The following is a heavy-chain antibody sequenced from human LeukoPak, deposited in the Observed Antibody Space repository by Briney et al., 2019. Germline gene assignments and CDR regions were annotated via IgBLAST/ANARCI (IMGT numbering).Heavy chain of an antibody. J-gene: IGHJ4*02. D-gene: IGHD2-2*02. CDR2: INHSGST. CDR3: ARLDCSSTSCYTADY. V-gene: IGHV4-34*01. CDR1: GGSFSGYY. Sequence: SETLSLTCAVYGGSFSGYYWSWIRQPPGKGLEWIGEINHSGSTNYNPSLKSRVTIPVDTSKNQFSLKLSSVTAADTAVYYCARLDCSSTSCYTADYWGQGTLVTVSS.